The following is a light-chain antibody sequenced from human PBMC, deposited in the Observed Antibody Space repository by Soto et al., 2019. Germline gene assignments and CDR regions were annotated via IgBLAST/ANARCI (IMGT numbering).Light chain of an antibody. CDR1: QSLLYTSNNKNY. Sequence: VLTQSPDSLAVSLGEMATITCKSSQSLLYTSNNKNYLAWYQQKPGQPPKLLIYWPSTRESGVPDRFSGSGSGTDFTLTISTVQPEDVAVYYCQHYYSIPYTFGQGTKLEIK. CDR3: QHYYSIPYT. V-gene: IGKV4-1*01. J-gene: IGKJ2*01. CDR2: WPS.